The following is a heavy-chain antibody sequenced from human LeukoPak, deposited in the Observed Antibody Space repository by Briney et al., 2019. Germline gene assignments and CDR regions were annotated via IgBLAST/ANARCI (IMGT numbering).Heavy chain of an antibody. J-gene: IGHJ3*02. CDR2: IYYSGST. CDR1: AGSISSSSYY. CDR3: ARDVGRSRAFDI. D-gene: IGHD3-10*01. V-gene: IGHV4-39*07. Sequence: SETLSLSCTVSAGSISSSSYYWGWIRQPPGKGLEWIGSIYYSGSTYYNPSLKSRVTISVDTSKNQFSLKLSSVTAADTAVYYCARDVGRSRAFDIWGQGTMVTVSS.